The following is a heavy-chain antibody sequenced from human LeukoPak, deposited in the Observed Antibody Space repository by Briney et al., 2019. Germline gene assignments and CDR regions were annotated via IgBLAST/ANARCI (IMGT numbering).Heavy chain of an antibody. CDR1: GGTFSSYA. Sequence: SVKVSCKASGGTFSSYAISWVRQAPGQGLEWMGGIIPIFGTANYAQKFQGRVTITTDESPSTAYMELSSLRSEDTAVYYCAGSPSRRLRGGGFDYWGQGTLVTVSS. V-gene: IGHV1-69*05. J-gene: IGHJ4*02. CDR3: AGSPSRRLRGGGFDY. CDR2: IIPIFGTA. D-gene: IGHD6-25*01.